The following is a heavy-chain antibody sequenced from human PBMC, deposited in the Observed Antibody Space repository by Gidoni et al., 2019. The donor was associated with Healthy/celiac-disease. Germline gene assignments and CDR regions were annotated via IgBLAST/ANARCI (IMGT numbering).Heavy chain of an antibody. Sequence: EVQLVESGGGLVKPGGSLRRSCAASGFTFSSYSMNWVRQAPGKGLEWVSSISSSSSYIYYADSVKGRFTISRDNAKNSLYLQMNSLRAEDTAVYYCAREYYGGNSWLDYWGQGTLVTVSS. CDR2: ISSSSSYI. V-gene: IGHV3-21*01. CDR3: AREYYGGNSWLDY. CDR1: GFTFSSYS. D-gene: IGHD4-17*01. J-gene: IGHJ4*02.